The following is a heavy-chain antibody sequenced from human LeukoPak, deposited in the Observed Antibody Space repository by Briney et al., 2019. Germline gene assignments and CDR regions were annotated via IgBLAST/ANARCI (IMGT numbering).Heavy chain of an antibody. J-gene: IGHJ4*02. Sequence: GGSLRLSCAASGFTFSSYGMHWVRQAPGKGLEWVAVISYDGSNKYYADSVKGRFTISRDNSKNTLYLQMNSLRAEDTAVYYCAKALAAAVDYWGQGTLVTVSS. V-gene: IGHV3-30*18. CDR2: ISYDGSNK. D-gene: IGHD6-13*01. CDR3: AKALAAAVDY. CDR1: GFTFSSYG.